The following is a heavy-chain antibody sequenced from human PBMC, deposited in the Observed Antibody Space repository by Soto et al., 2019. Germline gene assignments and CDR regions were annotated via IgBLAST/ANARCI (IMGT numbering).Heavy chain of an antibody. V-gene: IGHV4-34*01. CDR2: INHSGST. CDR1: GGSFSGYY. J-gene: IGHJ4*02. D-gene: IGHD2-8*02. Sequence: QVQLQQWGAGLLKPSETLSLTCAVYGGSFSGYYWTWIRQPPGTGLEWIGEINHSGSTNYTPSLKSRFTISVDTSKNQFSLKLTSVTAADTAVYYCARDKITGLFDYWGQGTLVTVSS. CDR3: ARDKITGLFDY.